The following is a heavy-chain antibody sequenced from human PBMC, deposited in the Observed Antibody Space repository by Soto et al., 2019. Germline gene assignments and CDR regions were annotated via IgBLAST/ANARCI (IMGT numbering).Heavy chain of an antibody. J-gene: IGHJ4*02. CDR1: GGSISSGGYS. CDR2: IYHSGST. D-gene: IGHD1-26*01. Sequence: SETLSLTCAVSGGSISSGGYSWSWIRQPPGKGLEWIGYIYHSGSTYYNPPLKSRVTISVDRSKNQFSLKLSSVTAADTAVYYCARGPRHGGSYYEHWGQGTLVTVSS. CDR3: ARGPRHGGSYYEH. V-gene: IGHV4-30-2*01.